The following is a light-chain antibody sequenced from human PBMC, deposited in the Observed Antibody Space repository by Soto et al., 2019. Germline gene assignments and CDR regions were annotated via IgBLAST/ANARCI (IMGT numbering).Light chain of an antibody. Sequence: DIQTTQSPSSVSASVGDRVTITCRASQHISSRLAWYQQKPGKPPKLLIYGASTLQGGVPSRFSGSASGTEFTLTISSLQPEDFSTYFCQQADSLPHTFGQGTKLEI. V-gene: IGKV1-12*01. J-gene: IGKJ2*01. CDR2: GAS. CDR3: QQADSLPHT. CDR1: QHISSR.